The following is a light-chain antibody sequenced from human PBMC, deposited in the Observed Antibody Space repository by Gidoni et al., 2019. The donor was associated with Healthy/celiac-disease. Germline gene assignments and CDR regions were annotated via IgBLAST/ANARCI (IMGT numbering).Light chain of an antibody. CDR1: QGISNY. V-gene: IGKV1-9*01. CDR3: QQHNSYPGA. J-gene: IGKJ3*01. CDR2: AAS. Sequence: DIQLTQSPSFLSASVGDRVTITRRASQGISNYLAWYQQKPGKAPKLLIYAASTLQSGVPSRFSGSGSGTEFTLTISSLQPEDFATYYCQQHNSYPGAFGPGTKVDIK.